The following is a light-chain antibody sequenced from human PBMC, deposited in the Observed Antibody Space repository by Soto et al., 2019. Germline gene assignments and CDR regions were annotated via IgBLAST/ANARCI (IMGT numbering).Light chain of an antibody. V-gene: IGKV1-39*01. CDR1: QTISNY. CDR3: QQSYSTLPWT. J-gene: IGKJ1*01. CDR2: AAS. Sequence: DVQMTQSPSSLSASVGDRVTITCRASQTISNYLTWYQQKPGKAPKLLIYAASSLQSGVPSRFSGSGSGTDFTLTIDSLQPEDFATYYCQQSYSTLPWTFGQGTKVEIK.